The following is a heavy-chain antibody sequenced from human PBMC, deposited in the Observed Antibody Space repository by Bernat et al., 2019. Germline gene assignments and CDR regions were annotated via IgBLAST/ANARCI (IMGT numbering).Heavy chain of an antibody. V-gene: IGHV3-23*04. Sequence: EVQLVESGGGLVQPGGSLRLSCAASGFTFSSYAMSWVRQAPGKGLEWVSAISGSGGSTYYADSVKGRFTISRDNSKNTLYLQMNSLRAEDTAVYYCAKDSGDIVGVPEPNWFDPWGQGTLVTVSS. J-gene: IGHJ5*02. CDR2: ISGSGGST. CDR1: GFTFSSYA. CDR3: AKDSGDIVGVPEPNWFDP. D-gene: IGHD2-2*01.